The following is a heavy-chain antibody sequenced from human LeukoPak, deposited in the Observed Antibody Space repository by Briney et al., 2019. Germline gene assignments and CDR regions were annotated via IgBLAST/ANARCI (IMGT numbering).Heavy chain of an antibody. Sequence: SETLSLTCSVSGGSIISSSYYWGWIRQPPGKGLEWIGSIYYSGSTYYNPSLKSRVTISVDTSKNQFSLKLSSVTAADTAVYYCARLDGGSLKPFDYWGQGTLVTVSS. V-gene: IGHV4-39*07. CDR1: GGSIISSSYY. CDR3: ARLDGGSLKPFDY. D-gene: IGHD1-26*01. J-gene: IGHJ4*02. CDR2: IYYSGST.